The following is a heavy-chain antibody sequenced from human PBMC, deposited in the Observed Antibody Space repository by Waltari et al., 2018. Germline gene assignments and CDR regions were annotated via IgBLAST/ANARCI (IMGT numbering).Heavy chain of an antibody. CDR3: ARAFYSGYEVYFDY. D-gene: IGHD5-12*01. J-gene: IGHJ4*02. V-gene: IGHV1-69*01. CDR2: IIPIFGTA. CDR1: GGTFSSYA. Sequence: QVQLVQSGAEVKKPGSSVKVSCKASGGTFSSYATSWVRQAPGQGLEWMGGIIPIFGTANYAQKFQGRVTITADESTSTAYMELSSLRSEDTAVYYCARAFYSGYEVYFDYWGQGTLVTVSS.